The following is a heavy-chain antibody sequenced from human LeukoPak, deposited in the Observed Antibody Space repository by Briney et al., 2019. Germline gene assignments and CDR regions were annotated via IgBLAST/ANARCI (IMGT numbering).Heavy chain of an antibody. CDR1: GYTFTVYY. CDR2: INPNSGGT. D-gene: IGHD6-19*01. J-gene: IGHJ3*02. CDR3: AMIAVGAFDI. Sequence: ASVKLSCKASGYTFTVYYMHWVRQAPGPGHEWMGRINPNSGGTNYAQKFQGRVTMTRETSISTAYMELSRLRSDDAAVYYCAMIAVGAFDIWGQGTMVTVSS. V-gene: IGHV1-2*02.